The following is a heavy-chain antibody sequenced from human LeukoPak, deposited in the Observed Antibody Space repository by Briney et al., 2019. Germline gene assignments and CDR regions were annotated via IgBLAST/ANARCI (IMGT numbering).Heavy chain of an antibody. Sequence: GGSLRLSCAASGFTFSIHGMNWVRQGPGKDLEWVSGITGSGGSTYYADSVKGRFTISRDNSKNTVYLQMNSLRAEDTAVYYCARDLSLIALTDWGQGTLVTVSS. CDR1: GFTFSIHG. D-gene: IGHD3-22*01. J-gene: IGHJ4*02. CDR2: ITGSGGST. V-gene: IGHV3-23*01. CDR3: ARDLSLIALTD.